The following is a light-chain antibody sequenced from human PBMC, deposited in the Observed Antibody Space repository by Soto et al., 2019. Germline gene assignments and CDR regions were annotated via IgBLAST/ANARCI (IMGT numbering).Light chain of an antibody. J-gene: IGLJ2*01. CDR3: QVWDSSTEHVV. CDR2: DDN. CDR1: NIGSKS. Sequence: SYELTQPPSESVAPGQTARITCEGNNIGSKSVHWYRQKPGQAPVLVVYDDNDRPSGIPERFSGSNSGNTATLTISRVEAGDEADYYCQVWDSSTEHVVFGGGTKVTVL. V-gene: IGLV3-21*02.